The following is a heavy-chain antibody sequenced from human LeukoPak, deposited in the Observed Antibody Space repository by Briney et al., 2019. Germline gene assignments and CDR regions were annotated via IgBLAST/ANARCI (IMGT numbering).Heavy chain of an antibody. Sequence: SETLSLTCAVSGGSISSGGYSWSWIRQPPGKGLEWIGYIYHSGSTYYNPSLKSRVTISVDTSKNQFSLKLSSVTAADTAVYYCARGSGYIIDWGQGTLVTVSS. CDR1: GGSISSGGYS. CDR3: ARGSGYIID. CDR2: IYHSGST. V-gene: IGHV4-30-2*01. D-gene: IGHD3-3*01. J-gene: IGHJ4*02.